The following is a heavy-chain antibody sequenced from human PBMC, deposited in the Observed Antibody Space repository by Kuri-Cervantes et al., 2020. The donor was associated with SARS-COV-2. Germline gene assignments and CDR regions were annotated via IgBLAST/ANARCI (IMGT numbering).Heavy chain of an antibody. J-gene: IGHJ4*02. V-gene: IGHV4-39*07. CDR1: GGSISSSSYY. D-gene: IGHD4/OR15-4a*01. CDR2: IYYSGST. Sequence: SETLSLTCTVSGGSISSSSYYWGWIRQPPGKGLEWIGSIYYSGSTYYNPSLKGRVTISVDTSKNQFSLKLSSVTAADTAVYYCARDRDGDNENDYWGQGTLVTVSS. CDR3: ARDRDGDNENDY.